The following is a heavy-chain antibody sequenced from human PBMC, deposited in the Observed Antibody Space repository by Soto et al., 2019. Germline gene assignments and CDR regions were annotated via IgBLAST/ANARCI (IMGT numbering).Heavy chain of an antibody. J-gene: IGHJ4*02. D-gene: IGHD5-12*01. CDR2: INPNSGDT. CDR3: ASPDIVATITSDY. Sequence: QVQLVQSGAEVKKPGASVKVSCKASGYTFTGYYMHWVRQAPGQGLEWMGWINPNSGDTNNAQKFQGRVTMTWDTSISTAYMELSRLRSEDTAVYYCASPDIVATITSDYWGQGTLVTVSS. V-gene: IGHV1-2*02. CDR1: GYTFTGYY.